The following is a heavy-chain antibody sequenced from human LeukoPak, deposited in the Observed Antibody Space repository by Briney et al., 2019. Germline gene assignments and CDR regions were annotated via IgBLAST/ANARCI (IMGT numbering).Heavy chain of an antibody. J-gene: IGHJ4*02. Sequence: PSETLSLTCTVSGGSINSGPYYWAWIRQPPGKGLEWIGEINHSGSTNYNPSLKSRVTISVDTSKNQFSLKLSSVTAADTAVYYCARQTGSGLFILPGGQGTLVTVSS. CDR3: ARQTGSGLFILP. CDR2: INHSGST. D-gene: IGHD3/OR15-3a*01. CDR1: GGSINSGPYY. V-gene: IGHV4-39*01.